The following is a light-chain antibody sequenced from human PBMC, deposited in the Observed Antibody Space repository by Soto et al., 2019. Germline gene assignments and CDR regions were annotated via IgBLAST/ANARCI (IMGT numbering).Light chain of an antibody. CDR1: QDISNH. CDR3: QMYRSAPFT. J-gene: IGKJ3*01. Sequence: DIQMTQSPSSLSASVGDRVTITCRASQDISNHLAWYQQKPGKVPKLLIYAASTLQSGVPSRFSGSGSGTDFNLTISGLQPEDVATYYCQMYRSAPFTFGPGTKVHIE. V-gene: IGKV1-27*01. CDR2: AAS.